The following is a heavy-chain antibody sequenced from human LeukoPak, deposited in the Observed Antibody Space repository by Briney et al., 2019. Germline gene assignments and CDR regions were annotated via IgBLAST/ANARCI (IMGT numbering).Heavy chain of an antibody. J-gene: IGHJ6*03. D-gene: IGHD2-2*02. V-gene: IGHV1-8*03. CDR1: GYTFSSYD. CDR3: AKAPGCSSTSCYNYYYYMDV. Sequence: ASVKVSCKASGYTFSSYDINWVRQATGQGLEWMGWMNPNSGNTGYAQKFQGRVTITRSTSISTAYMELSSLRSEDTAVYYCAKAPGCSSTSCYNYYYYMDVWGKGTTVTVSS. CDR2: MNPNSGNT.